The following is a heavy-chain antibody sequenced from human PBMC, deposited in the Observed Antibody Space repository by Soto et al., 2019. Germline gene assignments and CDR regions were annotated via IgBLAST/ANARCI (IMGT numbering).Heavy chain of an antibody. CDR3: ARDEIAVANRVGMDV. V-gene: IGHV1-69*06. D-gene: IGHD6-19*01. Sequence: QVQLVQSGAEVKKPGSSVKVSCKASGGAFRSYTISWVRQAPGQGLEWMGGITPIFGAANYAQKFEGRVTISADKSTTTAYRELSNLTSADTAVYYCARDEIAVANRVGMDVWGQGTTVIVSS. J-gene: IGHJ6*02. CDR1: GGAFRSYT. CDR2: ITPIFGAA.